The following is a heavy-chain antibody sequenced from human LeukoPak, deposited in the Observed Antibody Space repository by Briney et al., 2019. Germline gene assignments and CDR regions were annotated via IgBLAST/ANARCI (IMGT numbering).Heavy chain of an antibody. D-gene: IGHD1-14*01. CDR3: ARDNHYGMDV. J-gene: IGHJ6*02. Sequence: GGSLRLSCAASGFTFSTYGMHWVRQAPGKGLEWVAVIWYDGSSKYYADSVKGRFTISRDNAKNSLYLQMNSLRAEDTAVYYCARDNHYGMDVWGQGTTVTVSS. V-gene: IGHV3-33*01. CDR1: GFTFSTYG. CDR2: IWYDGSSK.